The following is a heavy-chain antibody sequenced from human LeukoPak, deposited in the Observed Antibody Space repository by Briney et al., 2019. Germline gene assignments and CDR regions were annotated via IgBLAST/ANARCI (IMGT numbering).Heavy chain of an antibody. CDR1: GFTFSSYG. Sequence: PGGSLRLSCAASGFTFSSYGMHWVRQAPGKGLEWVAFVRYDGSNKYYADSVKGRFTISRDNSKNTLYLQMNSLRAEDTAVYYCAKDYYGSGSYHDYWGQGTLVTVSS. D-gene: IGHD3-10*01. J-gene: IGHJ4*02. CDR2: VRYDGSNK. V-gene: IGHV3-30*02. CDR3: AKDYYGSGSYHDY.